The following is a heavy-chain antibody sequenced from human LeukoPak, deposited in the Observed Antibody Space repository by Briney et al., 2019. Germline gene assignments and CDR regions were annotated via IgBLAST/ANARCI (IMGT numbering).Heavy chain of an antibody. CDR1: GGSISSYY. CDR3: ARASSPAYSSSWYDY. J-gene: IGHJ4*02. CDR2: IYYSGNT. V-gene: IGHV4-59*01. D-gene: IGHD6-13*01. Sequence: SETLSLTCTVSGGSISSYYWSWIRQPPGKGLEWIGYIYYSGNTNYNPSLKSRLTISVDTSKNQFSLKLSSVSAADTAVYYCARASSPAYSSSWYDYWGQGTLVTVCS.